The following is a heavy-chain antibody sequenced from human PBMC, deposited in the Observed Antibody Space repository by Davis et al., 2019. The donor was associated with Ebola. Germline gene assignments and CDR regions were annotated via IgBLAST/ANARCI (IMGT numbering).Heavy chain of an antibody. CDR2: ISSSDSTI. Sequence: GESLKISCAASGFTFSTYEMNWVRQAPGKGLEWVSYISSSDSTIYYADSVKGRFTISRDNAKNTLYLQMNSLRAEDTAVYYCARGGRVFYYGMDVWGQGTTVTVSS. V-gene: IGHV3-48*03. D-gene: IGHD2-8*01. CDR3: ARGGRVFYYGMDV. J-gene: IGHJ6*02. CDR1: GFTFSTYE.